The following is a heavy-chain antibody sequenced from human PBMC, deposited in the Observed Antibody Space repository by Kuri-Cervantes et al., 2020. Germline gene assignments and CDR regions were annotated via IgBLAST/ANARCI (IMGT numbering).Heavy chain of an antibody. V-gene: IGHV4-61*01. Sequence: SETLSLTCTVSGGSVSSGSYYWSWIRQPPGKGLEWIGYIYYSGSTNYNPSLKSRVTISVDTSKNQFSLKLSSVTAADAAVYYCARVPFTGYYFDYWGQGNLVTVSS. CDR2: IYYSGST. J-gene: IGHJ4*02. CDR1: GGSVSSGSYY. D-gene: IGHD2-8*02. CDR3: ARVPFTGYYFDY.